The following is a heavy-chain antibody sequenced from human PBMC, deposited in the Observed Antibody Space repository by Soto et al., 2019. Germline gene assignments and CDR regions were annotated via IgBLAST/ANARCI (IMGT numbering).Heavy chain of an antibody. D-gene: IGHD5-12*01. V-gene: IGHV3-7*01. CDR1: GFTFSSYW. CDR3: ARGTYSGFTWYYFDY. J-gene: IGHJ4*02. CDR2: IKQDGSEK. Sequence: HPGGSLRLSCAASGFTFSSYWMSWVRQAPGKGLEWVANIKQDGSEKYYVDSVKGRFTISRDNAKNSLYLQMNSLRAEDTAVYYCARGTYSGFTWYYFDYWGQGTLVTVSS.